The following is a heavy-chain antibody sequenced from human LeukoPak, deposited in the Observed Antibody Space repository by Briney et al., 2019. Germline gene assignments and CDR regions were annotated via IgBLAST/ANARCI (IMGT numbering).Heavy chain of an antibody. J-gene: IGHJ4*02. CDR1: GGSISSSNW. CDR3: ARADGYSYGRFDY. V-gene: IGHV4-4*02. D-gene: IGHD5-18*01. CDR2: IYHSGST. Sequence: SETLSLTCAVSGGSISSSNWWSWVRQPPGKGLEWIGEIYHSGSTNYNPSLKSRVTISVDKSKNQFSLKLSSVTAADTAVYYCARADGYSYGRFDYWGPGTLVTVSS.